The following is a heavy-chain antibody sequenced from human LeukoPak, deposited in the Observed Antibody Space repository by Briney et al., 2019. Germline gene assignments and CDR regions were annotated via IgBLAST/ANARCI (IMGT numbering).Heavy chain of an antibody. V-gene: IGHV4-4*07. CDR3: ARALIDYGSGSYYDD. Sequence: PSETLSLTCTVSGGSISSYYWSWIRQPAGKGLEWIGRIYTCGSTNYNPFLKSRVTMSVDTSKNQFSLKLSSVTAADTAVYYCARALIDYGSGSYYDDWGQGTLVTVSS. CDR1: GGSISSYY. CDR2: IYTCGST. D-gene: IGHD3-10*01. J-gene: IGHJ4*02.